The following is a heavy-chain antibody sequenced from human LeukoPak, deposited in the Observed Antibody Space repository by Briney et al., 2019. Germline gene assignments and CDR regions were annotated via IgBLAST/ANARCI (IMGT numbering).Heavy chain of an antibody. CDR2: IYSGGST. CDR3: ARSPGGGDGYNPYYFDY. Sequence: GGSLRLSCAASGFTVSSNYMSWVRQAPGMGLDWVSVIYSGGSTYYADSVKGRFTISRDNSKNTLYLQMNSLRAEDTAVYYCARSPGGGDGYNPYYFDYWGQGTLVTVSS. V-gene: IGHV3-66*02. J-gene: IGHJ4*02. CDR1: GFTVSSNY. D-gene: IGHD5-24*01.